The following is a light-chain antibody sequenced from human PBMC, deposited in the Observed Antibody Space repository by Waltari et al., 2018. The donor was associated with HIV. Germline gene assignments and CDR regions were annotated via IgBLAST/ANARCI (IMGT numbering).Light chain of an antibody. CDR3: EAWDDSVTGPV. Sequence: QSALTQPPSLSDTPGQRLTIPCSGNNSNIGSNFVFWYRQFPGTAPSLLIYRNDRRPAGVGDRFSVSKSATSASLVISDLHSDDEGTYYCEAWDDSVTGPVFGGGTKLTVL. CDR2: RND. V-gene: IGLV1-44*01. CDR1: NSNIGSNF. J-gene: IGLJ3*02.